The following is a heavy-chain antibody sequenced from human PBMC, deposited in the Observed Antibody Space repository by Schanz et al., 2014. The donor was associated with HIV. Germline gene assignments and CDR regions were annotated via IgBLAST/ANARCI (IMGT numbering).Heavy chain of an antibody. V-gene: IGHV3-23*01. CDR1: GFTFSSYT. J-gene: IGHJ4*02. D-gene: IGHD3-3*01. CDR3: AKRIIFGVVFPANFDY. Sequence: EVQLLESGGGLVQPGGSLRLSCAASGFTFSSYTMSWVRQAPGKGLEWGSAISGSGGSTYYADSVKGRFTISRDNSKNTLYLQMNSLRAEDTAVYYCAKRIIFGVVFPANFDYGGQGTLVTVSS. CDR2: ISGSGGST.